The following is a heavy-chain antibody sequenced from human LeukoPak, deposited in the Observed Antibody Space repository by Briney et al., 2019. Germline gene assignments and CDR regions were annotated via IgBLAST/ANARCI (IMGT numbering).Heavy chain of an antibody. V-gene: IGHV3-30*02. CDR3: ARGGYSYGRTARWFDP. Sequence: GGSLRLSCAASGFTFSSYGMHWVRQAPGKGLEWVAFIRYDGSNKYYADSVKGRFTISRDNSKNTLYLQMNSLRAEDTAVYYCARGGYSYGRTARWFDPWGQGTLVTVSS. CDR1: GFTFSSYG. J-gene: IGHJ5*02. D-gene: IGHD5-18*01. CDR2: IRYDGSNK.